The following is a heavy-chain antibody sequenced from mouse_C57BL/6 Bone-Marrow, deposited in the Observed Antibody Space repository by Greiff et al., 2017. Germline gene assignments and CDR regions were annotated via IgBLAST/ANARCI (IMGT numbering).Heavy chain of an antibody. CDR2: LHPNSGSP. V-gene: IGHV1-64*01. D-gene: IGHD2-3*01. CDR1: GYTFTSYW. CDR3: ARLVFYDGYFLFDD. J-gene: IGHJ2*01. Sequence: QVQLKQPGAELVKPGASVKLSCKASGYTFTSYWMHWVKQRPGQGLEWIGMLHPNSGSPNYNEKFKSKATLTVDKSSSTAYMHLSSLTSEDYAVYYCARLVFYDGYFLFDDWGQGTTLTVSS.